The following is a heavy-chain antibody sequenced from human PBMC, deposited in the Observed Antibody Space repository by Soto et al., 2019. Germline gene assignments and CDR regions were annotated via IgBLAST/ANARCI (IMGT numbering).Heavy chain of an antibody. CDR2: IYYSGST. CDR1: GGSISSYY. V-gene: IGHV4-59*01. J-gene: IGHJ5*02. D-gene: IGHD2-2*01. Sequence: ASETLSLTCTVSGGSISSYYWSWIRQPPGKGLEWIGYIYYSGSTNYNPSLKSRVTISVDTSKNQFSLKLSSVTAADTAVYYCARGYCSSTSCYSGWFDPWGQGTLVTVSS. CDR3: ARGYCSSTSCYSGWFDP.